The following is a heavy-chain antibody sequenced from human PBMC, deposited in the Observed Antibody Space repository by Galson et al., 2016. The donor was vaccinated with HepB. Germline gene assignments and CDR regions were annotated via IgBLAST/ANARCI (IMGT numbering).Heavy chain of an antibody. D-gene: IGHD1-1*01. CDR3: ARERYNWNDAGEFDY. CDR1: GGSLRSGGYF. CDR2: IHYSGRT. Sequence: ETLSLTCTVSGGSLRSGGYFWSWIRQPPGKGLEWIGNIHYSGRTTYNPSLKSRVTISVDTSKNQFSLKLTSVTAADTALYYCARERYNWNDAGEFDYWGQGTLVTVSS. J-gene: IGHJ4*02. V-gene: IGHV4-61*08.